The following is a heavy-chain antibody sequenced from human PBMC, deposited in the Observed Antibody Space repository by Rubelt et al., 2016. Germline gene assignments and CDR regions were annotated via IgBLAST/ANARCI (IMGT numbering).Heavy chain of an antibody. CDR2: IYRAGTT. Sequence: EVQLVESGGGLVQPGGSLRLSCAASGFTVSNSYMSWVRQAPGKGLQWVSIIYRAGTTYYADSVKGRFTISRDGSKSSAYLHMNGLRADDTSVYFCARHYPTAPSFVYWGRGTLVTVSS. V-gene: IGHV3-66*04. CDR3: ARHYPTAPSFVY. CDR1: GFTVSNSY. J-gene: IGHJ4*02. D-gene: IGHD3-16*02.